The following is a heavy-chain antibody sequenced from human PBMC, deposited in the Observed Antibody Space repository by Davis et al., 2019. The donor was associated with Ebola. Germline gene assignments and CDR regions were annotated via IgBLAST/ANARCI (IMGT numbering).Heavy chain of an antibody. CDR1: GCTFSSYD. J-gene: IGHJ6*02. V-gene: IGHV3-13*01. CDR3: ARDRGVAWGYYGMDV. CDR2: IGTAGDT. D-gene: IGHD3-10*01. Sequence: GESPKLSCAASGCTFSSYDMHRVRQATGKGLEWVSAIGTAGDTYYPGSVKGRFTISRENAKNSLYLQMNSLRAEDTAVYYCARDRGVAWGYYGMDVWGQGTTVTVSS.